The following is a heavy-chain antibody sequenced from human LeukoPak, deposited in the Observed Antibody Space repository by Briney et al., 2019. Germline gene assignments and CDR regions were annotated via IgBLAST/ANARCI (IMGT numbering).Heavy chain of an antibody. J-gene: IGHJ4*02. CDR2: IRGSGDRT. Sequence: GGSLRLSCAASGFTFSSYAMSWVRQAPGKGLEWVSAIRGSGDRTHYADSVKGRFTISRDTSKNKLYLQMNGLRAEDTAVYYCARPLKANAGYFDFWGQGTLVTVSS. CDR1: GFTFSSYA. V-gene: IGHV3-23*01. D-gene: IGHD3-10*01. CDR3: ARPLKANAGYFDF.